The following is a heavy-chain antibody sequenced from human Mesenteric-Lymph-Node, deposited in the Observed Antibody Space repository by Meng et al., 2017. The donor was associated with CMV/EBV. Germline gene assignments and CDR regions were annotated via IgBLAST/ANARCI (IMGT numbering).Heavy chain of an antibody. D-gene: IGHD1-26*01. J-gene: IGHJ4*02. V-gene: IGHV3-21*01. CDR3: AKGGSQIDY. CDR2: ISSRSDYI. Sequence: GESLKISCAASGFTFSTYGMNWVRQAPGKGLEWVSSISSRSDYIYYADSLKGRFTIYRDNAKNSLYLQMNGLRAEDTAVYYCAKGGSQIDYWGQGTLVTVSS. CDR1: GFTFSTYG.